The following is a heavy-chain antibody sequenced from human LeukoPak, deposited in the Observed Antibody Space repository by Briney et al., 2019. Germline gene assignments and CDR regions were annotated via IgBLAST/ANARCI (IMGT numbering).Heavy chain of an antibody. J-gene: IGHJ4*02. CDR2: IIPILGIA. CDR1: GGTFSSYA. V-gene: IGHV1-69*04. Sequence: VASVKVSCKASGGTFSSYAISWVRQAPGQGLEWMGRIIPILGIANYAQKFQGRVTITADKSTSTAYMELSSLRSEDTAVYYCARDFNGGSRPPRAYYFDYWGQGTLVTVSS. CDR3: ARDFNGGSRPPRAYYFDY. D-gene: IGHD2-15*01.